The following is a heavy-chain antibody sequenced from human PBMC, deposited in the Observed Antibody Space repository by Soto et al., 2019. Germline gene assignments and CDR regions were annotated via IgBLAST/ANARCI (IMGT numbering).Heavy chain of an antibody. CDR2: ISSNGGST. Sequence: VGSLRLSCSASGFTFSSYAMHWVRQAPGKGLEYVSAISSNGGSTYYADSVKGRFTISRDNSKNTLYLQMSSLRAEDTAVYYCVKDFFVAAADPENGYWGQGTLVTVSS. V-gene: IGHV3-64D*06. CDR3: VKDFFVAAADPENGY. D-gene: IGHD6-13*01. CDR1: GFTFSSYA. J-gene: IGHJ4*02.